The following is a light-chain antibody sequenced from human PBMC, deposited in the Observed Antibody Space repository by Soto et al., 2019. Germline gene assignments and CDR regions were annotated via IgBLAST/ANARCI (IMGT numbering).Light chain of an antibody. V-gene: IGKV3-20*01. CDR2: GAS. Sequence: EIVLTQSPGTLSLSPGERANLSCRASRRLSSNYLAWYQHKPGQCPRLLIFGASSRATGIPDRFSGSGSGTDFTLTISSLQPEDFATYYCKQSYSTITCGQGKRREIK. J-gene: IGKJ5*01. CDR1: RRLSSNY. CDR3: KQSYSTIT.